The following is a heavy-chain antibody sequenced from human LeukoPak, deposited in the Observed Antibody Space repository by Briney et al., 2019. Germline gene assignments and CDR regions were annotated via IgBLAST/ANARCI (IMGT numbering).Heavy chain of an antibody. V-gene: IGHV4-34*01. Sequence: NPSETLSLTCAVYAESFRGHYWTWIRQPPERGLEWIGEINHRGSTKYNPSLKSRVTISVDTSKNQTSLKLSSVTAADTAVYYSARGSEEVAGTWFFDSWGQGTLVTVSS. CDR3: ARGSEEVAGTWFFDS. CDR2: INHRGST. D-gene: IGHD6-19*01. CDR1: AESFRGHY. J-gene: IGHJ4*02.